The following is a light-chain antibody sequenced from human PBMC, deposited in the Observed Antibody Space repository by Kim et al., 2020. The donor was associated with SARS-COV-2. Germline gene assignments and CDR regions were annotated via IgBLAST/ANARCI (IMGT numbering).Light chain of an antibody. CDR1: QGVLYSYNNNNY. CDR2: WAS. Sequence: DIVMTQSPDSLAVSLGERATINCKSSQGVLYSYNNNNYLAWYQQKPGQPPKLLIYWASTRESGVPDRFSGSGSGTDFTLTITSLQAEDVAVYYCQQYYNTPRTFGQGTKVDIK. CDR3: QQYYNTPRT. V-gene: IGKV4-1*01. J-gene: IGKJ1*01.